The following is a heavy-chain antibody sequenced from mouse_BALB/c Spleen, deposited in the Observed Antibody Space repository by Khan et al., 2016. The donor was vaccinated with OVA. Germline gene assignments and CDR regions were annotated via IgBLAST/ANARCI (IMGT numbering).Heavy chain of an antibody. J-gene: IGHJ4*01. CDR1: GFSLSRYN. D-gene: IGHD2-14*01. CDR3: ARAYYRYDGYYAMDY. Sequence: VKLLESGPGPVAPSQSLSITCTVSGFSLSRYNIHWIRQPPGKGLEWLGMIWGGGGTDYNSTLKSRLSISKDNSTSQVFLKMNSLQTDDTAMYYCARAYYRYDGYYAMDYWGQGTSVTVSS. V-gene: IGHV2-6-4*01. CDR2: IWGGGGT.